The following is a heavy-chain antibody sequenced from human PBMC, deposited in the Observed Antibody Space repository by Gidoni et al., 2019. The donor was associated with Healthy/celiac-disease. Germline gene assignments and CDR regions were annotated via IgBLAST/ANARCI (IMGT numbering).Heavy chain of an antibody. D-gene: IGHD3-10*01. CDR1: GGSFSGYY. J-gene: IGHJ4*02. Sequence: HVKLQPQGAGLLKPSETLSPTCAVYGGSFSGYYWSWIRQPPGKGLEWIGEINHSGNTNYNPSLKSRVTISVDTSKNQFSLKLSSVTAADTAVYYCARVGIGAYYGSGSDWGQGTLVTVSS. CDR2: INHSGNT. CDR3: ARVGIGAYYGSGSD. V-gene: IGHV4-34*01.